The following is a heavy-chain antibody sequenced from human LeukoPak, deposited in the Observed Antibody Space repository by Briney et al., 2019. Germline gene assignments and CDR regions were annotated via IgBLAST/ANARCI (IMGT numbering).Heavy chain of an antibody. CDR3: ARRAGEYSHPYDY. CDR2: IYSGGNT. J-gene: IGHJ4*02. D-gene: IGHD4-17*01. CDR1: GFSVSSNS. V-gene: IGHV3-53*01. Sequence: GGSLRLSCTVSGFSVSSNSMSWVRQPPGEGLEWVSFIYSGGNTHYSDSVKGRFTISRDNSKNTLYLQMNSLRADDTAVYYCARRAGEYSHPYDYRGQGTLVTVSS.